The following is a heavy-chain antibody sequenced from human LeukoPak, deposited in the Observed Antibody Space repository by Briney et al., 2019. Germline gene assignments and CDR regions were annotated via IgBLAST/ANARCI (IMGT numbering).Heavy chain of an antibody. CDR1: GGSISSYY. V-gene: IGHV4-59*01. CDR3: ASGRTANYGDPHFDY. Sequence: SETLSLTCTVSGGSISSYYWSWIRQPPGKGLEWIGYIYYSGSTNYNPSLKSRVTISVDTSKNQFSLKLSSVTAADTAVYYCASGRTANYGDPHFDYWGQGTLVTVSS. J-gene: IGHJ4*02. D-gene: IGHD4-17*01. CDR2: IYYSGST.